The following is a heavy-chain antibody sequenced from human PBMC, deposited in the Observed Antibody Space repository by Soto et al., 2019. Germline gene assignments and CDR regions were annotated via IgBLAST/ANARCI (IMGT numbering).Heavy chain of an antibody. J-gene: IGHJ6*02. CDR3: ARGHSTDCSNGVCSFFYNHEMDV. Sequence: RASVKVSCKASVYSFTDYHIHWVRQAPGQGLEWLGRINPKSGGTSTAQKFQGWVTMTRDRSISTVYMELTRLRSDDTAVYFCARGHSTDCSNGVCSFFYNHEMDVWGQGTTVTVSS. D-gene: IGHD2-8*01. CDR2: INPKSGGT. V-gene: IGHV1-2*04. CDR1: VYSFTDYH.